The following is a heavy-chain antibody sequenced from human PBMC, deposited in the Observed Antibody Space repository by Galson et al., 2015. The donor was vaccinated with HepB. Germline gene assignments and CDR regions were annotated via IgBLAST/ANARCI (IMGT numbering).Heavy chain of an antibody. D-gene: IGHD2-15*01. CDR3: ARDLGCSGGSCYSVSNY. V-gene: IGHV1-69*13. CDR1: GGTFSSYA. Sequence: SVKVSCKASGGTFSSYAISWVRQAPGQGLEWMGGIIPIFGTANYAQKFQGRVTITADESTSTAYMELSSLRSEDTAVYYCARDLGCSGGSCYSVSNYWGQGTLVTVSS. J-gene: IGHJ4*02. CDR2: IIPIFGTA.